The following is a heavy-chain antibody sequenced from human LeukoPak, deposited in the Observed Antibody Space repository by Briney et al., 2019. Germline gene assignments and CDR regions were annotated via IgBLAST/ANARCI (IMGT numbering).Heavy chain of an antibody. D-gene: IGHD5-18*01. CDR2: IDPSDSDT. Sequence: RGESLKISCKASGSSFTTYWIGWVRQMPGKGLEWMGIIDPSDSDTRYTPSFQGQVTISADKSLTTAYLQWNSLKASDTALYYCARQTAMGRSGDYWGQGTLVTVSS. V-gene: IGHV5-51*01. J-gene: IGHJ4*02. CDR1: GSSFTTYW. CDR3: ARQTAMGRSGDY.